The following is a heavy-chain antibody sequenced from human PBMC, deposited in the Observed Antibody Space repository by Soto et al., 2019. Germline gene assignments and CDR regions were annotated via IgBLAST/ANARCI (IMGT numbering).Heavy chain of an antibody. V-gene: IGHV1-18*01. CDR1: GYTFTSYG. CDR3: AREGRGYSSGWYDFGIDN. J-gene: IGHJ4*02. D-gene: IGHD6-19*01. CDR2: ISAYNGNT. Sequence: ASVKVSCKASGYTFTSYGMSWVRQAPGQGLEWMGWISAYNGNTNYAQKLQGRVTMTTDTSTSTAYMELSSLRSEDTAVYYCAREGRGYSSGWYDFGIDNGGQGTMVTVAS.